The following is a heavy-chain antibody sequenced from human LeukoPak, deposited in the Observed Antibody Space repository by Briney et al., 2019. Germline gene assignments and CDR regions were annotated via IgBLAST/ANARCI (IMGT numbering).Heavy chain of an antibody. CDR2: ISSSSSYI. Sequence: GGSLRLSCAASGFTFSSYSMNWVRQAPGKGLEWVSSISSSSSYIYYADSVKGRFTISRDNAKNSLYLQMNSLRAEDTAVYYCARASSSWSWFDPWGQGTLVTVSS. CDR3: ARASSSWSWFDP. CDR1: GFTFSSYS. V-gene: IGHV3-21*01. D-gene: IGHD6-13*01. J-gene: IGHJ5*02.